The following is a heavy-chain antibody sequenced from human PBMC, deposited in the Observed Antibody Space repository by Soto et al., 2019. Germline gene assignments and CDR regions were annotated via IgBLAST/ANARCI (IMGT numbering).Heavy chain of an antibody. J-gene: IGHJ4*02. CDR1: GGSFSGYY. D-gene: IGHD3-3*01. CDR3: ARGGPRITIFGVVTHYYFDY. Sequence: SETLSLTCAVYGGSFSGYYWSWIRQPPGKGLEWIGEINHSGSTNYNPSLKSRVTISVDTSKNQFSLKLSSVTAADTAVYYCARGGPRITIFGVVTHYYFDYWGQGTLVTVSS. CDR2: INHSGST. V-gene: IGHV4-34*01.